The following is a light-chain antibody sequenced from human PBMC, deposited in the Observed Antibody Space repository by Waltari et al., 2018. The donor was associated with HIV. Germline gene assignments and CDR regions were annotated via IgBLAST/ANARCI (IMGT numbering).Light chain of an antibody. V-gene: IGLV10-54*01. CDR2: RNN. J-gene: IGLJ3*02. Sequence: QAGLTQPPSVSKGLRPTATLTCTGNSHTVGYEGTAWLPQHQGTPPKRLSCRNNNRPSGISERFSASRSGDTASLTITGLQPEDEADYYCTAWDSSLSAWVFGGGTKLTVL. CDR3: TAWDSSLSAWV. CDR1: SHTVGYEG.